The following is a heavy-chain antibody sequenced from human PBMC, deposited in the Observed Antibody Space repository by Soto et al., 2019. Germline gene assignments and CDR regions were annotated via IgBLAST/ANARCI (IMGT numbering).Heavy chain of an antibody. Sequence: PSQTLSLTCAVYGGSFSCYYWIWIRQPPGKGLEWIGEINHSGSTNYNPSLKSRVTISVDTSKNQFSLKLSSVTAADTAVYYCARHRRYYYGSGSYYYHYGMDVWGQGTTVTVSS. V-gene: IGHV4-34*01. CDR1: GGSFSCYY. J-gene: IGHJ6*02. CDR3: ARHRRYYYGSGSYYYHYGMDV. CDR2: INHSGST. D-gene: IGHD3-10*01.